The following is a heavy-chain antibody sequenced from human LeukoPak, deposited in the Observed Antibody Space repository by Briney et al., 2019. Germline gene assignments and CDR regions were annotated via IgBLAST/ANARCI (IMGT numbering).Heavy chain of an antibody. D-gene: IGHD3-3*01. CDR3: AKDEVDFWSPYYYMDV. V-gene: IGHV3-30*02. Sequence: PGGSLRPSCAASGFTFSSYGMHWVRQAPGKGLEWVAFIRYDGSNKYYADSVKGRFTISRDNSKNTLYLQMNSLRAEDTAVYYCAKDEVDFWSPYYYMDVWGKGTTVTVSS. CDR1: GFTFSSYG. J-gene: IGHJ6*03. CDR2: IRYDGSNK.